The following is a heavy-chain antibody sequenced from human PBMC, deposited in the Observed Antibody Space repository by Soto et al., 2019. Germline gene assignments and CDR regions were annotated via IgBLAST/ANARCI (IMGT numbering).Heavy chain of an antibody. J-gene: IGHJ4*02. CDR1: GFTFSSYA. D-gene: IGHD6-13*01. Sequence: GESLKISCAASGFTFSSYAMSWVRQAPGKGLEWVSAISGSGGSTYYADSVKGRFTISRDNSKNTLYLQMNSLRAEDTAVYYCAKDPWEAAAGTFDYWGQGTLVTVSS. CDR3: AKDPWEAAAGTFDY. CDR2: ISGSGGST. V-gene: IGHV3-23*01.